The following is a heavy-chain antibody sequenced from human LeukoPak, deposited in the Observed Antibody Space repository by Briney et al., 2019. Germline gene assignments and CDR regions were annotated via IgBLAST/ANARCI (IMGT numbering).Heavy chain of an antibody. J-gene: IGHJ4*02. V-gene: IGHV3-30*02. Sequence: GGSLRLSCAASGFTFSSYGMHWGRQAPGKGLEWVAFIRYDGSNKYYADSVKGRFTISRDNSKNTLYLQMNSLRAEDTAVYYCAKKYCSGGSCYGLDYWGQGTLVTVSS. D-gene: IGHD2-15*01. CDR3: AKKYCSGGSCYGLDY. CDR1: GFTFSSYG. CDR2: IRYDGSNK.